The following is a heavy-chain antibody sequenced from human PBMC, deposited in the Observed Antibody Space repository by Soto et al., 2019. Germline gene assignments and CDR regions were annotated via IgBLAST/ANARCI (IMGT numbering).Heavy chain of an antibody. V-gene: IGHV4-59*01. CDR1: GGSISSYY. CDR2: IYYSGST. CDR3: ARRIAAAGRTSYYFDY. D-gene: IGHD6-13*01. J-gene: IGHJ4*02. Sequence: SETLSLTCTVSGGSISSYYWSWIRQPPGKGLEWIGYIYYSGSTNYNPSLKSRVTISVDTSKNQFSLKLSSVTAADTAVYYCARRIAAAGRTSYYFDYWGQGTLVTVS.